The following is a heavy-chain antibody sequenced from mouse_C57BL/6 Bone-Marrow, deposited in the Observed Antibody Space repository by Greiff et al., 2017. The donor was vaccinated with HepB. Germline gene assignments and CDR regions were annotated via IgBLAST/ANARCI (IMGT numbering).Heavy chain of an antibody. D-gene: IGHD1-2*01. J-gene: IGHJ4*01. CDR3: TREEYYGLGDY. Sequence: VQLKESGAELVRPGASVTLSCKASGYTFTDYEMHWVKQTPVHGLEWIGAIDPETGGTAYNQKFKGKAILTADKSSSTAYMELRSLTSEDSAVYYCTREEYYGLGDYWGQGTSVTVSS. CDR2: IDPETGGT. V-gene: IGHV1-15*01. CDR1: GYTFTDYE.